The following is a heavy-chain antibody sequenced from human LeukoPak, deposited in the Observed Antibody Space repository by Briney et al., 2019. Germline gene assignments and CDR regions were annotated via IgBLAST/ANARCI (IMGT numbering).Heavy chain of an antibody. CDR1: GFTFTSSA. D-gene: IGHD2-2*01. J-gene: IGHJ6*04. CDR3: AAPSSTSCYLAPAVGHCYYGMDV. Sequence: SVKVSCKASGFTFTSSAVQWVRQARGQRLEWIGWIVVGSGNTNYAQKFQERVTITRDMSTSTAYMELSSLRSEDTAVYYCAAPSSTSCYLAPAVGHCYYGMDVWGKGTTVTVSS. CDR2: IVVGSGNT. V-gene: IGHV1-58*01.